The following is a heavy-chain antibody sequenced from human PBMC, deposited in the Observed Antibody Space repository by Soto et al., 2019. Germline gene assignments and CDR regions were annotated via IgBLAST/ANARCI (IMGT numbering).Heavy chain of an antibody. CDR1: GFTLSNFW. J-gene: IGHJ2*01. Sequence: GGSLRLSCAASGFTLSNFWMHWVRQVPGKGLVWVSRINDDGSRTKYADSVEGRLTISRDTAKNTLYLQMDSLRVEDTAVYYCVRDHHDYDFWSGNPRGYFDLWRRGTLVTVSS. V-gene: IGHV3-74*01. CDR2: INDDGSRT. D-gene: IGHD3-3*01. CDR3: VRDHHDYDFWSGNPRGYFDL.